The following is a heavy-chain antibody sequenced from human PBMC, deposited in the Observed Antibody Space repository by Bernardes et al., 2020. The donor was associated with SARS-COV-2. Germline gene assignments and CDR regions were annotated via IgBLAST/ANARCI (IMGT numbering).Heavy chain of an antibody. CDR1: GGSISTYY. V-gene: IGHV4-59*03. CDR3: ASFRDSSGYYVLGV. CDR2: IYYSGST. J-gene: IGHJ6*02. D-gene: IGHD3-22*01. Sequence: SETLSLTCTVSGGSISTYYWSWVRQPPGKGLEWIGYIYYSGSTNYNPSLKSRVTMSVDTSKNQFSLKLYSVTAVDTAVYYCASFRDSSGYYVLGVWGQGTTVTVSS.